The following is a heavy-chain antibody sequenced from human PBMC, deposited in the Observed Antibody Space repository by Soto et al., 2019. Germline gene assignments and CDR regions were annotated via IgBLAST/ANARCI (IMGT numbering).Heavy chain of an antibody. J-gene: IGHJ3*02. D-gene: IGHD6-13*01. V-gene: IGHV3-7*01. CDR1: GFTFSSYW. CDR3: ARELSSSWYAGAFDI. CDR2: IKQAGSEK. Sequence: GGSLRLSCAASGFTFSSYWMSGVRQAPGKGLEWVANIKQAGSEKYYVDSVKGRFTISRDNAKNSLYLQMNSLRAEDTAVYYCARELSSSWYAGAFDIWGQGTMVTVSS.